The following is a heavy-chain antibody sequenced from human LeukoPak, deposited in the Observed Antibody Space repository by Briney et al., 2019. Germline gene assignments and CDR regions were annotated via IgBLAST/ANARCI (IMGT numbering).Heavy chain of an antibody. CDR1: GGSFSGYY. J-gene: IGHJ4*02. CDR3: AVATDSTH. Sequence: PSETLSLTCAVYGGSFSGYYWSWIRQPPGKGLEWIGEINHSGSTNYNPSLKSRVTISVDTSKNQFSLKLSSVTAADTAVYYCAVATDSTHWGQGTLVTVSS. D-gene: IGHD5-12*01. V-gene: IGHV4-34*01. CDR2: INHSGST.